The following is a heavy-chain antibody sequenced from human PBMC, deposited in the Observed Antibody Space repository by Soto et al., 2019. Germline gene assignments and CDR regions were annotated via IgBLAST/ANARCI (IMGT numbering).Heavy chain of an antibody. CDR2: INPQTGGT. Sequence: QVQLVQSGAEVKTPGASVRVSCKASGYTFTGYYIHWVREAPGQGLEWMGWINPQTGGTSYAQKFQGRVTLSRDTSINTAYLELSRLTFDDAAVYFCARERYQVISDGMDVWDQGTTVTVSS. J-gene: IGHJ6*02. CDR1: GYTFTGYY. V-gene: IGHV1-2*02. D-gene: IGHD2-2*01. CDR3: ARERYQVISDGMDV.